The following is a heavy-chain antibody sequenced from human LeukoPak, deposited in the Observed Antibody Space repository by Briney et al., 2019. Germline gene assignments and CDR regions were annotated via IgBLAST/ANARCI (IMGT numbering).Heavy chain of an antibody. J-gene: IGHJ2*01. Sequence: PSETLSLTCAVYGGSFSGYYWSWIRQPPGKGLEWIGEINHSGYTNYNPSLKSRVTISVDTSKKQFSLKLNSVTAADTAVYYCARIWPDLWGRGTLVTVSS. CDR1: GGSFSGYY. CDR2: INHSGYT. CDR3: ARIWPDL. V-gene: IGHV4-34*01. D-gene: IGHD3-10*01.